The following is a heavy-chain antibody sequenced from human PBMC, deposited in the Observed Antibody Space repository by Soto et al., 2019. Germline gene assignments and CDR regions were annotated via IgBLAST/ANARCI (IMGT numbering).Heavy chain of an antibody. CDR2: IYPGDSDT. CDR1: GYSFTSYW. D-gene: IGHD3-22*01. CDR3: STNYYDRSGYDNWFDP. V-gene: IGHV5-51*01. Sequence: GESLKISCKGSGYSFTSYWIGWVRQMPGKGLEWMGIIYPGDSDTRYSPSFQGQVTISADKSISTAYLQWSSLKTEDTAVYYCSTNYYDRSGYDNWFDPWGQGTLVTVSS. J-gene: IGHJ5*02.